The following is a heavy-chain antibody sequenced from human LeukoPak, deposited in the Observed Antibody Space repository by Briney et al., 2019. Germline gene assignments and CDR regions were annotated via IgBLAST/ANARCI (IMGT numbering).Heavy chain of an antibody. V-gene: IGHV3-49*03. Sequence: GGSLRLSCTAPGFTFGDYALGWFRQAPGKGRKGVGFFRSKAYGGTTEYAASVKGRFTISRDDSKSIAYLQMNSLKTEDTAVYYCTRDSDNWNYHPFDYWGQGTLVTVSS. CDR2: FRSKAYGGTT. D-gene: IGHD1-7*01. CDR3: TRDSDNWNYHPFDY. CDR1: GFTFGDYA. J-gene: IGHJ4*02.